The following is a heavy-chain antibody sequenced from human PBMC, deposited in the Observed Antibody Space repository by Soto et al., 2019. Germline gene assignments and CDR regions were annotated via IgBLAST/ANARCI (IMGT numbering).Heavy chain of an antibody. V-gene: IGHV1-2*02. CDR2: ISPNSRDT. CDR1: GYTFTAYY. Sequence: ASVKVSCKASGYTFTAYYIHWVRQAPGQGLEWMGWISPNSRDTNNAQKFQGRVTISVDTSKNQFSLKLSSVTAADTAVYYCARGFMGATFDYWGQGTLVTVSS. J-gene: IGHJ4*02. CDR3: ARGFMGATFDY. D-gene: IGHD1-26*01.